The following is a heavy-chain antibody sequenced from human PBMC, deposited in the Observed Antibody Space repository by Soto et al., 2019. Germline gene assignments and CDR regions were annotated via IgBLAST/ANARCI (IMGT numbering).Heavy chain of an antibody. CDR2: MSYDGGNK. CDR3: AKHVRPRYYYDTTGYYRDY. J-gene: IGHJ4*02. V-gene: IGHV3-30*18. Sequence: PGGSLRLSCAASGFTFSNYDMHWVRQAPGKGLEWVALMSYDGGNKYYADSVKGRFTISRDNSKNTLYLQMNSLRAEDTAMYYCAKHVRPRYYYDTTGYYRDYWGQGTLVTVSS. D-gene: IGHD3-22*01. CDR1: GFTFSNYD.